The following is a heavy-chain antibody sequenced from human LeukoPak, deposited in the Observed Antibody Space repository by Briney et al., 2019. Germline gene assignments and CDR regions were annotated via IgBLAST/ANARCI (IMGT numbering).Heavy chain of an antibody. J-gene: IGHJ6*02. CDR1: GFTFTSSA. D-gene: IGHD6-13*01. Sequence: ASVTVSCTASGFTFTSSAMQWVRQARGQRLEWIGWIVVGSGNTNYAQKFQERVTITRDMSTSTAYIELSSLRSEDTAVYYCAATYSSSWYDLTYYYYGMDVWGQGTTVTVSS. CDR2: IVVGSGNT. V-gene: IGHV1-58*02. CDR3: AATYSSSWYDLTYYYYGMDV.